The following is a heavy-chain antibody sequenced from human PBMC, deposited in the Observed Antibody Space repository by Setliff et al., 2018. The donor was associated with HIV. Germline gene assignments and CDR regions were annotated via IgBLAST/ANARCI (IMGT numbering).Heavy chain of an antibody. V-gene: IGHV3-23*01. CDR3: TKERYGITGYDF. CDR1: GFTFATYA. D-gene: IGHD1-20*01. Sequence: PGGSLRLSCAASGFTFATYAMNWVRQAPGKGLEWVSTITDSGDSTYYADSVKGRFTISRDNSKNTLYLQMNSLRAEDTAVYYCTKERYGITGYDFWGQGTLVTVSS. J-gene: IGHJ4*02. CDR2: ITDSGDST.